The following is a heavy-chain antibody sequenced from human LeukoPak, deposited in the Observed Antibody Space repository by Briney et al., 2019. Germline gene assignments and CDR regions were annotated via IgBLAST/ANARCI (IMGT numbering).Heavy chain of an antibody. J-gene: IGHJ4*02. V-gene: IGHV4-34*01. CDR3: ASAEYSSSAHDY. CDR1: GGSFSGYY. D-gene: IGHD6-6*01. Sequence: SETLSLTCAVYGGSFSGYYWSWIRQPPGKGLEWIGEINHSGSTNYNPSLKSRVTISVDTSKNQFSLKLSSGTAADTAVYYCASAEYSSSAHDYWGQGTLVTVSS. CDR2: INHSGST.